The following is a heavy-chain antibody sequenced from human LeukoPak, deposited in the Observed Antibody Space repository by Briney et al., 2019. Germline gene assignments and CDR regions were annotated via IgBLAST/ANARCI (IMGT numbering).Heavy chain of an antibody. CDR1: GFTFSNAW. CDR3: TTYCGGDCYSGQFDY. CDR2: IRSKSDGGTT. Sequence: PGGSLRLSCAVSGFTFSNAWMSWVRQAPGKGLEWVGRIRSKSDGGTTDCAAPVKGRFTISRDDSKSTLYLQMNSLKTEDTAVYYCTTYCGGDCYSGQFDYWGQGTLVTVSS. J-gene: IGHJ4*02. V-gene: IGHV3-15*01. D-gene: IGHD2-21*02.